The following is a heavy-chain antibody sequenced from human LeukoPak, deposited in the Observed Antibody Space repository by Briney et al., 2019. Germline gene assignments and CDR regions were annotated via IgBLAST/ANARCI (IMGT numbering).Heavy chain of an antibody. J-gene: IGHJ4*02. CDR1: GGSSSGHY. D-gene: IGHD2-2*01. CDR2: STHTGST. V-gene: IGHV4-34*01. Sequence: SETLSLTCAVYGGSSSGHYWTWIRQAPGKGLEWIGESTHTGSTNCNPSLKSRVTISVDTSKNQFSLKLTSVSAADTAVYHCARGRTGAAALDFWGPGTLVTVSS. CDR3: ARGRTGAAALDF.